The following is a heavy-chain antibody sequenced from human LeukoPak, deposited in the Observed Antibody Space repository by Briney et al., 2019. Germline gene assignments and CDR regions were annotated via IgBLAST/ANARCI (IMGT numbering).Heavy chain of an antibody. CDR1: GFTFSNHT. Sequence: GGSLRLSCAASGFTFSNHTMHWDRLAPGKGLEWVAVISYDGSNEYYADSVKGRFTISRHISKNTLYLQMNSLRADDTAVYFCATNSGYDYLLPFDYWGQGTLVTVSS. V-gene: IGHV3-30-3*01. CDR3: ATNSGYDYLLPFDY. CDR2: ISYDGSNE. D-gene: IGHD5-12*01. J-gene: IGHJ4*02.